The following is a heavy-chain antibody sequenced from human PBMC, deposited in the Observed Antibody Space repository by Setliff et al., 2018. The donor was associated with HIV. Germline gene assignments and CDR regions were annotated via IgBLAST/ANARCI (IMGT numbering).Heavy chain of an antibody. CDR1: GGSFRGYY. D-gene: IGHD2-8*02. V-gene: IGHV4-34*01. CDR2: INHSGST. CDR3: ARRGMWSYETGGNPTATFDY. Sequence: SETLSLTCAVYGGSFRGYYWSWIRQPPGKGLEWIGEINHSGSTNYNPSLKSRVTISVDTSKNQFSLKLSSVTAADTAVYYCARRGMWSYETGGNPTATFDYWGQGVLVTVSS. J-gene: IGHJ4*02.